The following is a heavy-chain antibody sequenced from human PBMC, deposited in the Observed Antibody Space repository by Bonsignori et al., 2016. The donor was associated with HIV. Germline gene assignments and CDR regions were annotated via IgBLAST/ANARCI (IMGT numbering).Heavy chain of an antibody. Sequence: WIRQPPGKGLEWIGEINHSGSTNYNPSLKSRVTISLDTSKNQFSLKVSSVTAADTAVYYCAREAAGTVGFWGQGTLVTVSS. J-gene: IGHJ4*02. CDR3: AREAAGTVGF. V-gene: IGHV4-34*01. D-gene: IGHD6-13*01. CDR2: INHSGST.